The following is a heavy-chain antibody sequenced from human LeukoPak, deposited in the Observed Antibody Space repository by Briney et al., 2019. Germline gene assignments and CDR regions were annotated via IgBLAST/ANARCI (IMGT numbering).Heavy chain of an antibody. D-gene: IGHD2-2*01. CDR3: ARDRIFVVPAARWFDP. CDR1: GGSISCSSYY. V-gene: IGHV4-39*07. J-gene: IGHJ5*02. Sequence: SETLSLTCTVSGGSISCSSYYWGWIRQPPGKGLEWIGSIYHSGSTYYNPSLKSRVTISVDRSKNQFSLKLSSVTAADTAVYYCARDRIFVVPAARWFDPWGQGTLVTVSS. CDR2: IYHSGST.